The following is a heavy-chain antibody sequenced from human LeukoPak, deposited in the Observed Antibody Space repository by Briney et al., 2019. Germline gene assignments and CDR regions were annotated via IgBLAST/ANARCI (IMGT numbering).Heavy chain of an antibody. D-gene: IGHD2-2*01. V-gene: IGHV1-69*13. CDR1: GGTFSSYA. CDR2: IIPIFGTA. CDR3: ASSVVPAAMSPYYYYDGMDV. J-gene: IGHJ6*02. Sequence: GASVKVSCKASGGTFSSYAISWVRQAPGQGLEWMGGIIPIFGTANYARKFQGRVTITADESTSTAYMELSSLRSEDTAVYYCASSVVPAAMSPYYYYDGMDVWGQGTTVTVSS.